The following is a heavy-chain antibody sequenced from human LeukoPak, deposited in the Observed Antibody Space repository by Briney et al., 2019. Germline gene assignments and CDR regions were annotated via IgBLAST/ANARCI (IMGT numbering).Heavy chain of an antibody. CDR2: IKEDGSEK. Sequence: GGSLRLSCAASGFTFSSYWMSWVRQAPAKGLESVANIKEDGSEKYYVDSVKGRFTISRDNAKNSLYLQMNSLRAEDTAVYYCARALASSSTHSSSYYYGMDVWGQGTTVTVSS. D-gene: IGHD2-2*01. CDR1: GFTFSSYW. CDR3: ARALASSSTHSSSYYYGMDV. J-gene: IGHJ6*02. V-gene: IGHV3-7*05.